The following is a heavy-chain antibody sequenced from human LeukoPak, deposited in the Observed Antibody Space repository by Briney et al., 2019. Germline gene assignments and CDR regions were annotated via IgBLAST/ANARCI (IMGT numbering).Heavy chain of an antibody. V-gene: IGHV1-69*02. CDR1: GGTLSNYP. CDR2: IIPSVGLT. CDR3: ARPRGDAAGVETWFDP. Sequence: GASVKVSCKASGGTLSNYPFSWVRQAPGQGLEWMGKIIPSVGLTRYAEKFQGRLTLTGDTSTTTAYMEPSSLTSDDTAVYYCARPRGDAAGVETWFDPWGPGALVIVSS. D-gene: IGHD6-13*01. J-gene: IGHJ5*02.